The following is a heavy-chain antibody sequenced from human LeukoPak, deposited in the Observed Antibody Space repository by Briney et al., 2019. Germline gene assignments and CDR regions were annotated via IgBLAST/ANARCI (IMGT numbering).Heavy chain of an antibody. CDR1: GGSISSSNYY. CDR2: IYYSGST. J-gene: IGHJ4*02. CDR3: ARLFYYDSRGYPYYFDY. Sequence: SETLSLTCTVSGGSISSSNYYWGWIRQPPGKGLEWIGNIYYSGSTYYNPSLKSRVTISVDTSKNQFSLKLSSVTAADTAVYYCARLFYYDSRGYPYYFDYWGQGTLVTVSS. V-gene: IGHV4-39*01. D-gene: IGHD3-22*01.